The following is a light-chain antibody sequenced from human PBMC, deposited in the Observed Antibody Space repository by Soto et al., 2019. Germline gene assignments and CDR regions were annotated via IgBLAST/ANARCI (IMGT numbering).Light chain of an antibody. V-gene: IGLV2-14*03. CDR2: GVS. CDR1: SSDVGGYDY. J-gene: IGLJ3*02. Sequence: QSVLTQPASVSGSPGQSITISCTGTSSDVGGYDYVSWYQQHPGKAPKLMIYGVSNRPSGVSNRFSGSKSGNTASLTISGLQAEDEADYYCSSYTTSITHVFGGGTKLTVL. CDR3: SSYTTSITHV.